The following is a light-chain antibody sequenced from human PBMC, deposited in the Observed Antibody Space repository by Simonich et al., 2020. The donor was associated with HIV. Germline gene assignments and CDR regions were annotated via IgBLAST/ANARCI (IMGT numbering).Light chain of an antibody. Sequence: QTVVTQEPSFSVSPGGTVTLTCGLKSGSVSSSYYPSWYQQTPGQAPRTLIYSTNTRSSGVPDRCSGSILGNKAALTITGAQADDESDYYWVLYMGSGQVFGGGTKLTVL. CDR3: VLYMGSGQV. CDR2: STN. V-gene: IGLV8-61*01. CDR1: SGSVSSSYY. J-gene: IGLJ3*02.